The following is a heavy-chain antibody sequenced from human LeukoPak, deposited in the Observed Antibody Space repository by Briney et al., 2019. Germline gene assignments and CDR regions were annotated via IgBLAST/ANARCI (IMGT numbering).Heavy chain of an antibody. J-gene: IGHJ4*02. V-gene: IGHV3-73*01. Sequence: PGGSLRLSCAASGFTFSGSAMHWVRQASGKGLEWVGRIRSKANSYATAYAASVKGRFTISRDDSKNAAYLQMNSLKTEDTAVYYCTRPHHDSSGYPFDYWGQGTLVTVSS. CDR1: GFTFSGSA. D-gene: IGHD3-22*01. CDR3: TRPHHDSSGYPFDY. CDR2: IRSKANSYAT.